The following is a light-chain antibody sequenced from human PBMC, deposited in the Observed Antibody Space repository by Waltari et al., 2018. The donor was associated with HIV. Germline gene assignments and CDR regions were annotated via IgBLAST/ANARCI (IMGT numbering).Light chain of an antibody. V-gene: IGKV1-27*01. CDR3: QKYNSAPRT. J-gene: IGKJ1*01. CDR2: AAS. Sequence: DIQMTKSPSSLSASVGDRVTITCRASQGISNYLAWYQQKPGKVPKLLIYAASTLQAGLPSRFGVRGSLTDFTLTISSQQPEDVATYYCQKYNSAPRTYCQGTKVEVK. CDR1: QGISNY.